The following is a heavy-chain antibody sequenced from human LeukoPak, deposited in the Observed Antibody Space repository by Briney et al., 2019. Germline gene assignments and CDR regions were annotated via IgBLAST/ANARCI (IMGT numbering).Heavy chain of an antibody. V-gene: IGHV1-2*04. Sequence: GASVKVSRKASGYTFTGYYMHWVRQAPGQGLEWMGWINPNSGGTNYAQKFQGWVTMTRDTSISTAYMELSRLRSDDTAVYYCARDPSDYGDYGGFDYWGQGTLVTVSS. CDR1: GYTFTGYY. D-gene: IGHD4-17*01. CDR2: INPNSGGT. J-gene: IGHJ4*02. CDR3: ARDPSDYGDYGGFDY.